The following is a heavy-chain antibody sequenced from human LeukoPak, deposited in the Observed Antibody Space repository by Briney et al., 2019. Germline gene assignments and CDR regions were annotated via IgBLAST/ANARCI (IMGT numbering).Heavy chain of an antibody. CDR3: ARDNGGLPDAFHI. Sequence: QAGGSLRLSCAASGFTFSMYAMSWVRQAPGKGLEWVSVISVDGGGTYYADSVKGRFTISRDNSKNTVYLQMNSLRAEDTAVYYCARDNGGLPDAFHIWGQGTMVTVSS. CDR1: GFTFSMYA. D-gene: IGHD2-8*01. V-gene: IGHV3-23*01. CDR2: ISVDGGGT. J-gene: IGHJ3*02.